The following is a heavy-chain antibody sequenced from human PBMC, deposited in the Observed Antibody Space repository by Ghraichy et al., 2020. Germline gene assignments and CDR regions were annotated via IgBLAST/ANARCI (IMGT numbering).Heavy chain of an antibody. CDR1: GGTFSNYA. Sequence: SVKVSCKASGGTFSNYAITWVRQAPGRGPEWLGGITPIFGTANYAQKFQDRVTITADEPTNTAYMELSSLRSEDTAVYYCARDVTQWQPVDDAFDIWGPGTMVTVSS. V-gene: IGHV1-69*13. D-gene: IGHD6-19*01. J-gene: IGHJ3*02. CDR3: ARDVTQWQPVDDAFDI. CDR2: ITPIFGTA.